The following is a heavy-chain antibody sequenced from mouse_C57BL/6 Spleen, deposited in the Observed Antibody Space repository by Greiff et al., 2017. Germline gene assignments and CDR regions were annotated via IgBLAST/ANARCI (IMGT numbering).Heavy chain of an antibody. J-gene: IGHJ1*03. V-gene: IGHV1-26*01. D-gene: IGHD1-1*02. CDR2: INPNNGGT. CDR3: ARGELVVGYFDV. CDR1: GYTFTDYY. Sequence: VQLQQSGPELVKPGASVKISCKASGYTFTDYYMNWVKQSHGKSLEWIGDINPNNGGTSYNQKFKGKATLTVDKSSSTAYMARRSLASEDSAVYYCARGELVVGYFDVWGTGTTVTVSS.